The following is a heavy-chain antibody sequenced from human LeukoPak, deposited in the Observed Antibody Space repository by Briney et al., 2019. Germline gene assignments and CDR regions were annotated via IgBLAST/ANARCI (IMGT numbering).Heavy chain of an antibody. D-gene: IGHD6-13*01. CDR3: ARAGSSSKGSIDY. J-gene: IGHJ4*02. CDR1: GGTFSSYA. CDR2: INPNSGGT. Sequence: ASVKVSCKASGGTFSSYAISWVRQAPGQGLEWMGWINPNSGGTNYAQKFQGWVTMTRDTSISTAYMELSRLRSDDTAVYYCARAGSSSKGSIDYWGQGTLVTVSS. V-gene: IGHV1-2*04.